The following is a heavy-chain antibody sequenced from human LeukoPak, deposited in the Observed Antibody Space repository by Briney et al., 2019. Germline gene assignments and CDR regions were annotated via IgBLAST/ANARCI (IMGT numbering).Heavy chain of an antibody. D-gene: IGHD3-10*01. J-gene: IGHJ6*02. CDR2: ISSSSSYI. V-gene: IGHV3-21*01. CDR3: ARLRFGEYYYGMDV. CDR1: GFTFSSYS. Sequence: KPGGSLRLSCAASGFTFSSYSMNWVRQAPGKGLEWVSSISSSSSYIYYADSVKGRFTLSRDNAKNSLYLQMNSLRAEDTAVYYCARLRFGEYYYGMDVWGQGTTVTVSS.